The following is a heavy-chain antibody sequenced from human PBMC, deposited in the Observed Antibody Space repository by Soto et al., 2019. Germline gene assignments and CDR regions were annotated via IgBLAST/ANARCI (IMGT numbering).Heavy chain of an antibody. CDR1: GGAVSSGSYY. CDR3: ASSEPDEDTVFQYY. J-gene: IGHJ4*02. V-gene: IGHV4-61*01. CDR2: IYYSGST. D-gene: IGHD3-3*01. Sequence: QVQLQESGPGLVKPSEPLSRTCTVSGGAVSSGSYYRGWIRPPPGKGLEWIGYIYYSGSTNYNPSLKSRITNAVQTSKNQISLRLSSVTAADTAVYSCASSEPDEDTVFQYYWCEGTMVTFSS.